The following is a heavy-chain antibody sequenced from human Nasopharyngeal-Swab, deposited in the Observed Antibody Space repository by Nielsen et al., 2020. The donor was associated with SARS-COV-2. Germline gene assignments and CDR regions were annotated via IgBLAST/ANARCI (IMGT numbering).Heavy chain of an antibody. CDR3: ARHYDSSGYYNYFDY. D-gene: IGHD3-22*01. CDR1: GFTFSSYW. V-gene: IGHV3-7*03. Sequence: GGSLRLSCAASGFTFSSYWMSWVRQAPGKGLEWVANIKQDGSEKYYVDSVKGRFTISRDNAKNSLYLQMNSLRAEDTAVYYCARHYDSSGYYNYFDYWGQGTLVTVSS. J-gene: IGHJ4*02. CDR2: IKQDGSEK.